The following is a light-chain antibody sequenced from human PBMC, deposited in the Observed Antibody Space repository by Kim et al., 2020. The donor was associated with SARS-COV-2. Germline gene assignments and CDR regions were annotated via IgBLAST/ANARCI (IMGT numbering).Light chain of an antibody. CDR3: HQYDSSPRT. J-gene: IGKJ1*01. CDR1: QSVTSNY. Sequence: ETVLTQSPGTLSLSPGERATLSCRASQSVTSNYLAWYQQKVGQAPRLLIYAASSRATGIPDRFSGSGSGTDFTLTISRLEPEDFAVYSCHQYDSSPRTFGKGTKVDIK. V-gene: IGKV3-20*01. CDR2: AAS.